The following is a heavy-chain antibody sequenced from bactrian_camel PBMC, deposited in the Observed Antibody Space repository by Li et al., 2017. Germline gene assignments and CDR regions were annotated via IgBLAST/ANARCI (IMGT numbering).Heavy chain of an antibody. D-gene: IGHD3*01. Sequence: VQLVESGGGSAQAGGSLRLSCAASGYTFSTYSWFRQAPGKEREGVALFRPGAGTIDFADSVKGRFTVSRDNDKNTMYLQMNSLKPEDTAMYYCAAQSPTCYLRGTGDFTCWGQGTQVTVS. J-gene: IGHJ6*01. CDR1: GYTFSTY. V-gene: IGHV3S40*01. CDR3: AAQSPTCYLRGTGDFTC. CDR2: FRPGAGTI.